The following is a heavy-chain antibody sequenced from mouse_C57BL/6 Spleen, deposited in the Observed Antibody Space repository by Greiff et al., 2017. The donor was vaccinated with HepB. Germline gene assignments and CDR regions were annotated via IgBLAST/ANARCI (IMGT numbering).Heavy chain of an antibody. Sequence: VQLQQPGAELAKPGASVKLSCKASGYTFTSYWMHWVKQRPGQGLEWIGYINPSSGYTKYNQKFKDKATLTADKSSSTAYMQLSSLTYEDSAGYYCALGRGWCFDDWGTGTTVTVSS. D-gene: IGHD4-1*01. CDR3: ALGRGWCFDD. V-gene: IGHV1-7*01. CDR1: GYTFTSYW. CDR2: INPSSGYT. J-gene: IGHJ1*03.